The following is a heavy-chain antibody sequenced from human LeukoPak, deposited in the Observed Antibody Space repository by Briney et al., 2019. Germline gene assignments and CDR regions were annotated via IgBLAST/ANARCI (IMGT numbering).Heavy chain of an antibody. Sequence: GGSLRLSCAASGFIFNKFWMHWLRQAPGEGLVWVSRISGDGIATTYADSVKGRFTISRDSTKNTVYLQMNSLRAEDTAVYYCARGETSSSWPTFDYWGQGTLATVSS. D-gene: IGHD6-13*01. J-gene: IGHJ4*02. CDR1: GFIFNKFW. CDR2: ISGDGIAT. V-gene: IGHV3-74*01. CDR3: ARGETSSSWPTFDY.